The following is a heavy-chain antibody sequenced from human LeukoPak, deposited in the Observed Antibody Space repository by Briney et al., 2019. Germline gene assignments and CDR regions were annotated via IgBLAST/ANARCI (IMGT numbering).Heavy chain of an antibody. Sequence: ASVKVSCKASGYTLIDYAIHWVRQAPGQRLEWMGWISAGNGNTKYSQKYQDRVTITRDTSASTAYMELSSLRSEDTAVYYCARRSATYSGSYFDAFDIWGQGTMVSVSS. D-gene: IGHD1-26*01. CDR1: GYTLIDYA. V-gene: IGHV1-3*01. CDR2: ISAGNGNT. J-gene: IGHJ3*02. CDR3: ARRSATYSGSYFDAFDI.